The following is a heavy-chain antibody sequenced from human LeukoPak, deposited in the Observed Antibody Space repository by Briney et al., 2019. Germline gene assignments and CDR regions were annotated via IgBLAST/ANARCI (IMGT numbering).Heavy chain of an antibody. CDR3: VRQAGVS. CDR1: GFTITNYW. V-gene: IGHV3-7*01. CDR2: IKGDGSEQ. J-gene: IGHJ5*02. Sequence: GESLRLSCAASGFTITNYWMTWVRQAPGRGLECVANIKGDGSEQNYVDSVEGRFTISRDNAKNSLYLQMNSLRAEDTAVYYCVRQAGVSWGQGTLVTVSS. D-gene: IGHD6-19*01.